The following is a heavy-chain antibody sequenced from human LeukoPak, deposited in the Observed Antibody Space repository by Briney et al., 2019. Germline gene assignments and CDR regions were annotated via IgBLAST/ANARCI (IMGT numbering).Heavy chain of an antibody. D-gene: IGHD2-2*01. CDR3: ARVGDIVVVPEYYFDY. J-gene: IGHJ4*02. V-gene: IGHV4-39*07. CDR1: GGSISSSSYY. Sequence: PSETLSLTCTVSGGSISSSSYYWGWIRQPPGKGLEWIGSIYYSGSTYYNPSLKSRVTISVDTSKNQFSLKLSSVTAADTAVYYCARVGDIVVVPEYYFDYWGQGTLVTVSS. CDR2: IYYSGST.